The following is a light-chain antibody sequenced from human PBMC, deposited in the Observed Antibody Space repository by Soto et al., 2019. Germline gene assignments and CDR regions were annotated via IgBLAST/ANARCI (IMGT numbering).Light chain of an antibody. CDR1: QTISNY. J-gene: IGKJ2*01. CDR3: QQSYSTLYT. V-gene: IGKV1-39*01. CDR2: GAS. Sequence: DIQMTQSPSSLSASVGDRVTITCRASQTISNYLNWYQQKPGKAPKLLIYGASSLQSGVPSRFSGSGSGSGTDFTLTISSLQPEDFATYYWQQSYSTLYTFGQGTNVEIK.